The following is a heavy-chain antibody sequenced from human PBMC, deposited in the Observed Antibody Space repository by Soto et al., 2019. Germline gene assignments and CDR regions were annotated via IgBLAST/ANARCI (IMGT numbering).Heavy chain of an antibody. J-gene: IGHJ5*02. CDR2: MNPNSGNT. V-gene: IGHV1-8*01. D-gene: IGHD1-1*01. Sequence: ASVKVSCKASGYTFTSYDINWVRQATGQGLEWMGWMNPNSGNTGYAQKFQGRVTMTRNTSISTAYIELSSLRSEDTAVYYCARGQKRRGTRYNWFDPWGQGTLVTVSS. CDR1: GYTFTSYD. CDR3: ARGQKRRGTRYNWFDP.